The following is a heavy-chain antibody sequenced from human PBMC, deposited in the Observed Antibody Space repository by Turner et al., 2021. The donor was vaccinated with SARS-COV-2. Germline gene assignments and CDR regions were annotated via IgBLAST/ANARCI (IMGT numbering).Heavy chain of an antibody. CDR2: FDPEDVKT. J-gene: IGHJ6*02. Sequence: QVQLVQSGAEVKRPGASVKVSCKVSGYTLTELSIHWVRQAPGKGLEWMGGFDPEDVKTIYAQKFQGRVTMTEDTSTDTAYMELSSLRSDDTAVYYCAILEYYDILTGVDYGMDVWGQGTTVTVSS. D-gene: IGHD3-9*01. V-gene: IGHV1-24*01. CDR3: AILEYYDILTGVDYGMDV. CDR1: GYTLTELS.